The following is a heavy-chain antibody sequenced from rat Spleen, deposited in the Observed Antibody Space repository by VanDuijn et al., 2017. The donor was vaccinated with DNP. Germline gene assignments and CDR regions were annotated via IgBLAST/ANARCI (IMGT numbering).Heavy chain of an antibody. CDR3: ARHDYSSYIWDY. J-gene: IGHJ2*01. Sequence: EVQLVESGGGFVQPGRSLKLSCVASGFTLSDYGMNWIRQAPGKGLEWVAYISSTSGTIHYADTVKGRFTISRDNARNTLYLQLDSLRSEDTALYYCARHDYSSYIWDYWGQGVMVTVSS. CDR1: GFTLSDYG. V-gene: IGHV5-34*01. CDR2: ISSTSGTI. D-gene: IGHD1-2*01.